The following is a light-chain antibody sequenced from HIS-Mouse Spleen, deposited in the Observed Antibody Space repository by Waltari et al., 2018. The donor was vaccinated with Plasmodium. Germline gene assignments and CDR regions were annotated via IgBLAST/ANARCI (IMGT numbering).Light chain of an antibody. CDR1: QSISSY. CDR3: QQSYSTPWT. CDR2: AAS. J-gene: IGKJ1*01. Sequence: DIQMTQSPSSLSASVGDRVNITCRASQSISSYLNWYQQKPGKAPKLLIYAASILQSGVPSRFSGSGSGTDFTLTISSLQPEDFATYYCQQSYSTPWTFGQGTKVEIK. V-gene: IGKV1-39*01.